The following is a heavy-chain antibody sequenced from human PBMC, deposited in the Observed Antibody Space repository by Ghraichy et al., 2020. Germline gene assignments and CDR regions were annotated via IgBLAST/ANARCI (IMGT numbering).Heavy chain of an antibody. CDR3: ARRGGGGRSFDY. J-gene: IGHJ4*02. Sequence: SETLSLTCTVSGGSISGYYWAWIRQPPGKALEWIGSIYSSGTTNYNPSLKSRVTMSVDTSKNQFSLTLSSVTAADTAVYYCARRGGGGRSFDYWGQGTLVTGSS. CDR1: GGSISGYY. CDR2: IYSSGTT. D-gene: IGHD2-15*01. V-gene: IGHV4-59*08.